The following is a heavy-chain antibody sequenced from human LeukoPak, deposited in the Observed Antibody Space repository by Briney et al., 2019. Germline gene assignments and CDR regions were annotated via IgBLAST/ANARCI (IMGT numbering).Heavy chain of an antibody. D-gene: IGHD6-19*01. CDR1: GYTFTTYG. CDR3: ARDLHSSGWYYFDY. CDR2: ISPYNGNT. J-gene: IGHJ4*02. Sequence: GASVKVSCKASGYTFTTYGISWVRQAPGQGLEWMGWISPYNGNTNYAQKVQDRVTMTTDTSTSTAYMEMRSLRSDDTAVYYCARDLHSSGWYYFDYWGQGTLVTVSS. V-gene: IGHV1-18*01.